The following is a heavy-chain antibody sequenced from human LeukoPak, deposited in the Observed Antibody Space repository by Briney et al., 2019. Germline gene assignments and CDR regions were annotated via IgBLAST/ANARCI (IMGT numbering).Heavy chain of an antibody. Sequence: SETLSLTCTVSGGSIGLYHWTWIRQPPGKGLEWIGYVYYNGSTKYNLSLKSRVTISIDTSKNQFSLKLSPLTAADSAVYYCARQYCSGGSCYSDYWGQGTLVTVSS. CDR1: GGSIGLYH. D-gene: IGHD2-15*01. V-gene: IGHV4-59*13. CDR2: VYYNGST. J-gene: IGHJ4*02. CDR3: ARQYCSGGSCYSDY.